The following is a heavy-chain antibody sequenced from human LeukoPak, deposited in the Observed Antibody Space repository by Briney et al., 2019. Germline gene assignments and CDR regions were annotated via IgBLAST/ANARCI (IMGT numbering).Heavy chain of an antibody. Sequence: PGRSLRLSCAASGFTFSTYGMHWVRQAPGKGLEWVAVIANDGRDKKYADSVRGRFTISRDNSKNTVYLQMNSLRAEDTAVFYCAKGMKIMAAGYYFDYWGQGTLVTVSS. J-gene: IGHJ4*02. D-gene: IGHD3-16*01. CDR2: IANDGRDK. V-gene: IGHV3-30*18. CDR3: AKGMKIMAAGYYFDY. CDR1: GFTFSTYG.